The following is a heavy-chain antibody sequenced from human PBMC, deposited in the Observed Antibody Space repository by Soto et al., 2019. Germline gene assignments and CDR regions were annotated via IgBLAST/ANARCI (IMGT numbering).Heavy chain of an antibody. J-gene: IGHJ4*02. CDR2: IYDDGGS. CDR3: ARERSALDS. CDR1: GASVSRTY. Sequence: PSETLSLTCTVSGASVSRTYWSWIRQPPGKGLEWIGYIYDDGGSNHNPSLKSRVTMSVDTSSNQVSLRLTSVTAADSAVYYCARERSALDSWGQGTLVTVSS. V-gene: IGHV4-59*02.